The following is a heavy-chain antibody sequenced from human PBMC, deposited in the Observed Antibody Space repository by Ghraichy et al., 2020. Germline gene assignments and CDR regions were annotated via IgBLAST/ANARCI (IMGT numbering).Heavy chain of an antibody. CDR1: GGSISSGNYY. Sequence: SLNISCTVSGGSISSGNYYWSWIRQHPGKGLEWIGYIFYSGTTYYNPSLKSRVIISLDTSKNQFSLKLSSVTAADTAVYYCARGSVVVVAATPNTRLNWFDPWGQGTLVTVSS. J-gene: IGHJ5*02. V-gene: IGHV4-31*03. D-gene: IGHD2-15*01. CDR3: ARGSVVVVAATPNTRLNWFDP. CDR2: IFYSGTT.